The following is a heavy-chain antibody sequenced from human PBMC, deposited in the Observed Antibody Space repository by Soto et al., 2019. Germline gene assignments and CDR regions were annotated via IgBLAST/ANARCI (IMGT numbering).Heavy chain of an antibody. CDR2: LSWDGRHT. V-gene: IGHV3-43*01. CDR3: AKAKRSIFGGMDV. D-gene: IGHD3-3*01. J-gene: IGHJ6*02. CDR1: GFIFDDYS. Sequence: EVQLVESGGVVVQPGGSLRLSCAASGFIFDDYSMYWFRQAPGKGLEWVSLLSWDGRHTYYADSVKGRFIISRDNSRNSMYLQMTSLTTADTALYYCAKAKRSIFGGMDVWGQGPTVTFSS.